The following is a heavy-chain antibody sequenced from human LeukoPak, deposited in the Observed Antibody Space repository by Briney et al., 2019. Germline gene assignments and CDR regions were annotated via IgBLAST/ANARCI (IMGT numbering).Heavy chain of an antibody. V-gene: IGHV1-8*01. CDR3: ARGGGYYDSSGSQTFDY. CDR1: GYTFTSYD. J-gene: IGHJ4*02. D-gene: IGHD3-22*01. Sequence: ASVKVSCKASGYTFTSYDINWVRQATGQGLEWMGWMNPNSGNTGYAQKFQGRVTMTRNTSISTAYMELSSLRSEGTAVYYCARGGGYYDSSGSQTFDYWGQGTLVTVSS. CDR2: MNPNSGNT.